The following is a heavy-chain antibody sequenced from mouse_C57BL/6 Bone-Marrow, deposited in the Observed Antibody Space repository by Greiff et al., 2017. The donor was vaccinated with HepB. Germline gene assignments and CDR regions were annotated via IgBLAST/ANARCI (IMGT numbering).Heavy chain of an antibody. D-gene: IGHD1-3*01. V-gene: IGHV10-1*01. CDR2: IRSKSNNYAT. Sequence: EVMLVESGGGLVQPKGSLKLSCAASGFSFNTYAMNWVRQAPGKGLEWVARIRSKSNNYATYYADSVKDRFTISRDDSESMLYLQMNNLKTEDTAMYYCVRQGRSKGYAMDYWGQGTSVTVSS. CDR3: VRQGRSKGYAMDY. CDR1: GFSFNTYA. J-gene: IGHJ4*01.